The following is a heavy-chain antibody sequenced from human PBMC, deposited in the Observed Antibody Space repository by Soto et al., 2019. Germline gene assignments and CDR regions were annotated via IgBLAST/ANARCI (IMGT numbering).Heavy chain of an antibody. CDR1: GFTFSDYY. D-gene: IGHD3-10*01. CDR2: ISHSGTTI. J-gene: IGHJ4*02. Sequence: QVQLVESGGGLVQPGGSLRLSCATPGFTFSDYYMTWIRQAPGKGLEWVSYISHSGTTIYYADSVKGRFTVSRDNAQNSLYLQMNSLRAEDTAVYYCAADPYYYASSYWGQGTLVTVSS. V-gene: IGHV3-11*01. CDR3: AADPYYYASSY.